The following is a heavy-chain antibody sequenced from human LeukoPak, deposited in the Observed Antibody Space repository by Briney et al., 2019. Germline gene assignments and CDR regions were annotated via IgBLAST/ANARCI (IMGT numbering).Heavy chain of an antibody. Sequence: GESLKISCKGSGYSFTSYWIGWVRQMPGKGLEGMGIIYPGDSDTRYSPSFQGQVTISADKSISTAYLQWSSLKASDTAMYYCARQGSGYYGSGSYTGDAFGIWGQGTMVTVSS. CDR2: IYPGDSDT. J-gene: IGHJ3*02. CDR3: ARQGSGYYGSGSYTGDAFGI. D-gene: IGHD3-10*01. CDR1: GYSFTSYW. V-gene: IGHV5-51*01.